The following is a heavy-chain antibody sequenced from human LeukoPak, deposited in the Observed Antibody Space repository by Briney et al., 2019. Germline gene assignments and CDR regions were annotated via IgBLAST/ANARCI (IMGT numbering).Heavy chain of an antibody. D-gene: IGHD2-2*01. J-gene: IGHJ4*02. CDR1: GFTFSNYG. CDR3: AKAYGYCTTTSCSHEEFDY. V-gene: IGHV3-30*18. Sequence: PGGSLRLSCAASGFTFSNYGMHWVRQAPGKGLEWVAVISYDGSNKYYADSVKGRFAISRDNSKNTLYLQMNSLRAEDTAVYCCAKAYGYCTTTSCSHEEFDYWGQGTLVTVSS. CDR2: ISYDGSNK.